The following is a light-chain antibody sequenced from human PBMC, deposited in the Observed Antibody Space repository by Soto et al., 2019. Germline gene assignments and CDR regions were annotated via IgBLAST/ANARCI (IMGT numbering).Light chain of an antibody. CDR2: DDA. Sequence: SYDLTQPPSVSWAPGQTARIICGGNNVGSKKVHWYQQRPGQAPVLVAYDDADRPSGIPERFSGSNSGNTATLTISWVEAGDEADYYCQVWDSSSYVFGTGTKVTVL. CDR3: QVWDSSSYV. CDR1: NVGSKK. J-gene: IGLJ1*01. V-gene: IGLV3-21*02.